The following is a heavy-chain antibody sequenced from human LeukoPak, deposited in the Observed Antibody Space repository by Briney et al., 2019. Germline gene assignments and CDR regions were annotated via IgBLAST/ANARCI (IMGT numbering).Heavy chain of an antibody. J-gene: IGHJ4*02. CDR1: GFTFSRYW. CDR3: ASEGDIGYGYLY. V-gene: IGHV3-7*01. CDR2: IKQDGSEK. D-gene: IGHD5-18*01. Sequence: GGSLRLSCAASGFTFSRYWMNWVRQAPGKGLEWVANIKQDGSEKNYVDSVKGRFTISRDNAKNSLYLQMNSLRAEDTAVYYCASEGDIGYGYLYWGQGTLVTVSS.